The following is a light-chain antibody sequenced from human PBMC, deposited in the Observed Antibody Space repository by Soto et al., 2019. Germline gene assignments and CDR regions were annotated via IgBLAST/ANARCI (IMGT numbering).Light chain of an antibody. CDR2: SND. CDR1: SSNIGSTT. J-gene: IGLJ1*01. CDR3: APWDDRLNGIV. V-gene: IGLV1-44*01. Sequence: QSVLTHPPSAAGTPGQRVTISCSGSSSNIGSTTVSWYQQLPGAAPKLLIYSNDQWPSGVPDRFSGSKSGTSASLAISGLESEDEADYYCAPWDDRLNGIVFG.